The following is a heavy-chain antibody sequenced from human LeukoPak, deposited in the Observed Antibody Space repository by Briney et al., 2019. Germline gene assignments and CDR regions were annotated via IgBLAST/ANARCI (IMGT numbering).Heavy chain of an antibody. Sequence: SETLSLTXTVSGGSISSYYWSWIWQPPGKGLEWIGYIYYSGSTNYNPSLKSRVTISVDTSKNQFSLKLSSVTAADTAVYYCARVYDYVWGSYLLQFDPWGQGTLVTVSS. CDR1: GGSISSYY. J-gene: IGHJ5*02. CDR3: ARVYDYVWGSYLLQFDP. D-gene: IGHD3-16*02. V-gene: IGHV4-59*01. CDR2: IYYSGST.